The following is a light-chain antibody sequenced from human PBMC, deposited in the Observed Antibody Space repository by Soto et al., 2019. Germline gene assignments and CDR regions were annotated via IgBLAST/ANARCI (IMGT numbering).Light chain of an antibody. J-gene: IGKJ1*01. CDR3: QQYGTSPRT. CDR2: GAS. V-gene: IGKV3-15*01. CDR1: QSVSSN. Sequence: EIVMTQSPATLSVSPGERATLSCRASQSVSSNLAWYQQKPGQAPRLLIYGASTRATGIPARFSGSGSGTEFTLTINKLEPADIAVYYCQQYGTSPRTFGQGTKVDIK.